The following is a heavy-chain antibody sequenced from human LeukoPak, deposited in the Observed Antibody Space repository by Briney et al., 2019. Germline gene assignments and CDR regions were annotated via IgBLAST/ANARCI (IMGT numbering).Heavy chain of an antibody. CDR1: GFTFTSYA. V-gene: IGHV4-39*07. J-gene: IGHJ4*02. Sequence: KPGGSLRLSCAASGFTFTSYAMSWVRQAPGKGLEWIGSIYYSGSTYYNPSLKSRVTISVDTSKNQFSLKLSSVTAADTAVYYCARDRYRGGYGFDYWGQGTLVTVSS. CDR2: IYYSGST. CDR3: ARDRYRGGYGFDY. D-gene: IGHD5-12*01.